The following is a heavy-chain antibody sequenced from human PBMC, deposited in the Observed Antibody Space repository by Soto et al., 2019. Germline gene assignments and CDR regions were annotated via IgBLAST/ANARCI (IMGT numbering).Heavy chain of an antibody. Sequence: QVHLVQSGAEVKKPGASVKVSCKASNETLTTYDISWVRQAPGQGLEWMGWVSGYSGHSSSAQEFQDRVIMTTDTSTNTAYMELRSLTSDDSAVYFCARDSSSSGYYYGMAVLGQGTTVTVSS. CDR2: VSGYSGHS. CDR3: ARDSSSSGYYYGMAV. J-gene: IGHJ6*02. V-gene: IGHV1-18*01. CDR1: NETLTTYD. D-gene: IGHD6-6*01.